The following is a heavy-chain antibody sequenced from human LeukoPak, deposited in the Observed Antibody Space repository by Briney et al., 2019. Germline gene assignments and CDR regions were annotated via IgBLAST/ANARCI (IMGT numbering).Heavy chain of an antibody. D-gene: IGHD3-3*01. Sequence: SETLSLTCAVSGYSISSGYYWGWIRQPPGKGLEWIGSIYHSGSTYYNPSLKSRVTISVDTSKNQFSLKLSSVTAADTAVYYCARHSVLRFLKWFHWFDPWGQGTLVTVSS. CDR1: GYSISSGYY. J-gene: IGHJ5*02. CDR2: IYHSGST. CDR3: ARHSVLRFLKWFHWFDP. V-gene: IGHV4-38-2*01.